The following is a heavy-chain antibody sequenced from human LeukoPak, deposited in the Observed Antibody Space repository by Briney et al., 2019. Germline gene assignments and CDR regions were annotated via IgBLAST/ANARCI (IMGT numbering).Heavy chain of an antibody. V-gene: IGHV4-34*01. Sequence: PSETLSLTCAVYGGSFSGYYWSWIRQPPGKGLEWIGEINHSGSTNYNPSLKSRVTISVDTSKNQFSLKLSSVTAADTAVYYCARGRRLGPQDYGGQGTLVTVSS. CDR2: INHSGST. D-gene: IGHD7-27*01. CDR1: GGSFSGYY. J-gene: IGHJ4*02. CDR3: ARGRRLGPQDY.